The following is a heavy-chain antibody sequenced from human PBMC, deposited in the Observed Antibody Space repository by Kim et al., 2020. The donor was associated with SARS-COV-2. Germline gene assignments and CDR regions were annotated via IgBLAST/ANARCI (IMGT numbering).Heavy chain of an antibody. J-gene: IGHJ6*02. CDR2: ISSSSSYI. D-gene: IGHD6-13*01. Sequence: GGSLRLSCAASGFTFSSYSMNWVRQAPGKGLEWVSSISSSSSYIYYADSVKGRFTISRDNAKNSLYLQMNSLRAEDTAVYYCAREGDIAAAGTLRYLYYYYGMDVWGQGTTVTVSS. CDR1: GFTFSSYS. V-gene: IGHV3-21*01. CDR3: AREGDIAAAGTLRYLYYYYGMDV.